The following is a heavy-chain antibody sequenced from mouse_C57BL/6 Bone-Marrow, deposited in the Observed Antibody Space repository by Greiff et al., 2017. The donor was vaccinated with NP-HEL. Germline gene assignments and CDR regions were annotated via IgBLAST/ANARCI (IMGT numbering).Heavy chain of an antibody. Sequence: QVQLKQSGAELARPGASVKLSCKASGYTFTSYGISWVKQRTGQGLEWIGEIYPRSGNTYYNEKFKGKATLTADKSSSTAYMELRSLTSEYSAVYFCARRGYCGSRAWFSYWGQGTLVTVSA. CDR3: ARRGYCGSRAWFSY. CDR2: IYPRSGNT. V-gene: IGHV1-81*01. D-gene: IGHD1-1*01. J-gene: IGHJ3*01. CDR1: GYTFTSYG.